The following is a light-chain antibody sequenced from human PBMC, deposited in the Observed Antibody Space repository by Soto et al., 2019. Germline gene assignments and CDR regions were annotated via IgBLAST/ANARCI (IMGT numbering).Light chain of an antibody. CDR1: QSVSRSN. CDR2: GAS. Sequence: EIVLTQSPGTLSLSPGERATLSCRASQSVSRSNLAWYQQKPGQAPRLLIYGASSRATGIPDRFSGSGSGAEFSLTISRLEPEDFSAYYCQQYGSSPFTFGPGTKVDIK. V-gene: IGKV3-20*01. CDR3: QQYGSSPFT. J-gene: IGKJ3*01.